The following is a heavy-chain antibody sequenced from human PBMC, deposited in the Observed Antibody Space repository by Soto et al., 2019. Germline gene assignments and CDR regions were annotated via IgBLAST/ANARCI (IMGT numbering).Heavy chain of an antibody. CDR3: ARVWDIAAAGNDYYFDY. Sequence: PSETLSLTCTVSGGSISSGGYYWSWIRQHPGKGLEWIGYIYYSGSTYYNPSLKSRVTISVDTSKNQLSLKLSSVTAAGTAVYYCARVWDIAAAGNDYYFDYWGQGTLVTVSS. V-gene: IGHV4-31*03. CDR1: GGSISSGGYY. CDR2: IYYSGST. D-gene: IGHD6-13*01. J-gene: IGHJ4*02.